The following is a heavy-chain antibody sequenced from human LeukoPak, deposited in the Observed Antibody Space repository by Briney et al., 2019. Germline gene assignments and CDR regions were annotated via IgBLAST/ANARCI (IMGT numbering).Heavy chain of an antibody. CDR1: GGSISSYY. D-gene: IGHD6-19*01. J-gene: IGHJ4*02. V-gene: IGHV4-59*08. Sequence: NPSETLSLTCTVSGGSISSYYWSWIRQPPGKGLEWIGYIYYSGSTNYNPSLKSRVTISVDTSKNQFSLKLSSVTAADTAVYYCARHSSGWYYFDYWGQGTLVTVSS. CDR2: IYYSGST. CDR3: ARHSSGWYYFDY.